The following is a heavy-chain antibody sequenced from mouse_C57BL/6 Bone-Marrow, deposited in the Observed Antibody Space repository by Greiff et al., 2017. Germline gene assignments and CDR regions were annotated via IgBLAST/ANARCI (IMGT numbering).Heavy chain of an antibody. CDR1: GFTFSSYA. CDR2: ISDGGSYT. V-gene: IGHV5-4*03. J-gene: IGHJ1*03. CDR3: ARASWDWYFDV. D-gene: IGHD4-1*01. Sequence: EVKLVESGGGLVKPGGSLKLSCAASGFTFSSYAMSWVRPTTEKRLEWVATISDGGSYTYYPENVKGRFTLSRDNAKNNLYLQRSQLKSEDTAMYYCARASWDWYFDVWGTGTTVTVSA.